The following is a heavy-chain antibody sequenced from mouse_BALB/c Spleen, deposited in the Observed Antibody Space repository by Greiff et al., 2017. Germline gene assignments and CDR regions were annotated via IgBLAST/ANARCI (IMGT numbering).Heavy chain of an antibody. Sequence: QVQLKESGPGLVAPSQSLSITCTVSGFSLTSYDISWIRQPPGKGLEWLGVIWTGGGTNYNSAFMSRLSISKDNSKSQVFLKMNSLQTDDTAIYYGVRRAYDYYAMDYWGQGTSVTVSS. CDR3: VRRAYDYYAMDY. CDR2: IWTGGGT. V-gene: IGHV2-9-2*01. CDR1: GFSLTSYD. D-gene: IGHD3-3*01. J-gene: IGHJ4*01.